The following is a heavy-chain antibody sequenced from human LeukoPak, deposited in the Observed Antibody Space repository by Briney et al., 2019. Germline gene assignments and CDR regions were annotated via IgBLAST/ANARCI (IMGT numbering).Heavy chain of an antibody. CDR1: GYTFTSYD. D-gene: IGHD2-15*01. CDR2: RNPNGGNT. CDR3: ARGGYCSGGSCRKGYYFDY. Sequence: GASVKVSCKASGYTFTSYDINWVRQATGQGLEWMGWRNPNGGNTGYGQKFQGRDTMNRNHSRSTAYMDLSSLRSEDTAVYYCARGGYCSGGSCRKGYYFDYWGQGTLVTVSS. J-gene: IGHJ4*02. V-gene: IGHV1-8*01.